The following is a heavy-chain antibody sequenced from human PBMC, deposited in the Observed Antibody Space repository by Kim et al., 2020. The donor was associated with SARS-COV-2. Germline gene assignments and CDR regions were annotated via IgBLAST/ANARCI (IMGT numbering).Heavy chain of an antibody. Sequence: SETLSLTCTVSGGSISGYYWSWIRQPPGKGLEWFGYISYTGTTNYNPSLKSRVTISVDTSKNQFSLNLTSVTAADTAVYHFARVVPMGHPPTPHHDSW. V-gene: IGHV4-59*01. D-gene: IGHD3-10*01. J-gene: IGHJ5*01. CDR2: ISYTGTT. CDR3: ARVVPMGHPPTPHHDS. CDR1: GGSISGYY.